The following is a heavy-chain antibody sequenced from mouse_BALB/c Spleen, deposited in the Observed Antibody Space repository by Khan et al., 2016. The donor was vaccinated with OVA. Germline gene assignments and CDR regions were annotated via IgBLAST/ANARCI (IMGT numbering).Heavy chain of an antibody. CDR1: GYSITSGYA. D-gene: IGHD1-1*01. V-gene: IGHV3-2*02. CDR3: ARKNYYGYAMDY. Sequence: VQLKESGPGLEKPSQSLSLTCTVTGYSITSGYAWNWIRQFPGNKLEWMGYISYSGSTSYNPSLRSRISITRDTSKNQFFLQLNSVTTEDTATYYCARKNYYGYAMDYWGQGTSVTVSS. J-gene: IGHJ4*01. CDR2: ISYSGST.